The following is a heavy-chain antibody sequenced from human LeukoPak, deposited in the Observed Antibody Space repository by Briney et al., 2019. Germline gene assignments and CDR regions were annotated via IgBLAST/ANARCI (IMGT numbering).Heavy chain of an antibody. D-gene: IGHD6-19*01. V-gene: IGHV1-8*03. CDR3: ARRAVDNSYYYYMDV. CDR1: GYTFTSYD. Sequence: ASVTASCKASGYTFTSYDINWVRQATGQGLEWMGWMNPNSGNTGYAQKFQGRVTITRNTSISTAYMEVSSLRYEDTAVYYCARRAVDNSYYYYMDVWGKGTTVTVSS. CDR2: MNPNSGNT. J-gene: IGHJ6*03.